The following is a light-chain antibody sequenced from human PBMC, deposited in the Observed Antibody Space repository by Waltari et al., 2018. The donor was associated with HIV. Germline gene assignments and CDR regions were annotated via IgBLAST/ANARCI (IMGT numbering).Light chain of an antibody. Sequence: EIVLTQSPDTLSLSPGKRATLSCRASHTVISNYLALYQQKPGQAPRLLVYGASSRAAGIADRFSGSGSGTDFTLIISRVEPEDSAVFYCQQYGDSPFTFGPGTKVEIK. V-gene: IGKV3-20*01. CDR3: QQYGDSPFT. CDR2: GAS. CDR1: HTVISNY. J-gene: IGKJ3*01.